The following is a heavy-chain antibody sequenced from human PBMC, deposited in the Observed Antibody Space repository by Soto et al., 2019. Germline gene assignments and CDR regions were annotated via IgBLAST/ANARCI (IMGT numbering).Heavy chain of an antibody. D-gene: IGHD2-2*01. V-gene: IGHV1-3*01. CDR3: ARAVPAKGGYYYYYMDV. Sequence: ASVKVSCKASGYTFTSYAMHWVRQAPGQRLEWMGWINAGNGNTKYSQKFQGRVTITRDTSASTAYMELSSLRSEDTAVYYCARAVPAKGGYYYYYMDVWGKGTTVTVSS. J-gene: IGHJ6*03. CDR2: INAGNGNT. CDR1: GYTFTSYA.